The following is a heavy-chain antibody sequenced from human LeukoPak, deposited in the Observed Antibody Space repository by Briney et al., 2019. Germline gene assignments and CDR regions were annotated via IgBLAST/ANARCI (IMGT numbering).Heavy chain of an antibody. Sequence: GGSLRLSCAASGFTFSNFAMMWVRQAPGTGLQWVSTITGYGATFYADSVRGRFTIFRDTSMNTLFLQMNSLGAEDTAVYYYAKGAAAGKVDWFDPWGQGTLVTVSS. J-gene: IGHJ5*02. CDR2: ITGYGAT. CDR1: GFTFSNFA. D-gene: IGHD6-13*01. CDR3: AKGAAAGKVDWFDP. V-gene: IGHV3-23*01.